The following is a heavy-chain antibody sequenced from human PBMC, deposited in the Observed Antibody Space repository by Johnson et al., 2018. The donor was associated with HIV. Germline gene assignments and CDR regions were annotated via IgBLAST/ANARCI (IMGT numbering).Heavy chain of an antibody. J-gene: IGHJ3*02. CDR3: ARRTVVTPGAFDI. V-gene: IGHV3-43*01. D-gene: IGHD4-23*01. CDR1: GFTFDDYT. Sequence: VQLVESGGVVVQPGGSLRLCCAASGFTFDDYTMHWVRQGPGKGLEWVSLITWDGGGTYSVDSVKGRFTIFRDNAKSSLYLQMNSLRVEDTAVYYCARRTVVTPGAFDIWGQGTMVTVSS. CDR2: ITWDGGGT.